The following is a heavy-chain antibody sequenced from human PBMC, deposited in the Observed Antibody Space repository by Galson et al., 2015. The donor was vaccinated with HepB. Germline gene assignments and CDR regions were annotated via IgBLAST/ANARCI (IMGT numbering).Heavy chain of an antibody. CDR3: ARRVTVTTLEGSYYYGMDV. V-gene: IGHV5-51*03. D-gene: IGHD4-17*01. CDR2: IYPGDSDT. Sequence: QSGAEVKKPGESLKISCKGSGCSFTSYWIGWVRQMPGKGLEWMGIIYPGDSDTRYSPSFQGQVTISADKSISTAYLQWSSLKASDTAMYYCARRVTVTTLEGSYYYGMDVWGQGTTVTVSS. CDR1: GCSFTSYW. J-gene: IGHJ6*02.